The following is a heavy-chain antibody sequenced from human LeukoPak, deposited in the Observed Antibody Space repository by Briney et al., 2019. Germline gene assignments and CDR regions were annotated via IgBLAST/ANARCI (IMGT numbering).Heavy chain of an antibody. CDR3: ARRTFPNDAFDV. CDR1: GFTFITFS. J-gene: IGHJ3*01. V-gene: IGHV3-21*01. CDR2: ISGSGSDI. Sequence: GGSLRLSCAASGFTFITFSMNCVRQTPGKGLEWVSAISGSGSDIYYADSEKGRFTISRDNPKRSLYLQMNSLRAEDTAVYYCARRTFPNDAFDVWGQGTVVTVSS. D-gene: IGHD1-7*01.